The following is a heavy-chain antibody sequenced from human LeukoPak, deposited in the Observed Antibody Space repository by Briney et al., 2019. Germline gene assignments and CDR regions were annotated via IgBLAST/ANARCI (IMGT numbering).Heavy chain of an antibody. V-gene: IGHV4-34*01. D-gene: IGHD3-3*01. CDR3: ARGPQGVGSRIGSDY. CDR1: GGSFSGYY. J-gene: IGHJ4*02. Sequence: PSETLSLTCAVYGGSFSGYYWSWIRQPPGKGLEWIGEINHSGSTNYNPSLKSRVTISVDTFKNQFSLKLSSVTAADTAVYYCARGPQGVGSRIGSDYWGQGTLVTVSS. CDR2: INHSGST.